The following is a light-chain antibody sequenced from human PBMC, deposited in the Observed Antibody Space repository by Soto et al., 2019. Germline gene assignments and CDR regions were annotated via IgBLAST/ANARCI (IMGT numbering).Light chain of an antibody. CDR3: MQALQSPYT. J-gene: IGKJ2*01. V-gene: IGKV2-28*01. CDR1: QSLLHSNGYNY. Sequence: DIVMTQSPLSLPVTPGEPASISCRSSQSLLHSNGYNYLDWYLQKPGQSPQLLISLGSNRASGVPARFSGSGSATDFTLIIARVEAEDFGVYYCMQALQSPYTSGQGTKLEIK. CDR2: LGS.